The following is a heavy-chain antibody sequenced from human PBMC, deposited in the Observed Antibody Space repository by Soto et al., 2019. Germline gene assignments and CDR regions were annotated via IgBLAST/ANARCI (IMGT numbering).Heavy chain of an antibody. D-gene: IGHD2-2*01. CDR2: ISYDGSNK. Sequence: QVQLVESGGGVVQPGRSLRLSCAASGFTFSSYGMQWVRQAPGKGLEWVAVISYDGSNKYYADSVKGRFTISRDNSKNTLYLKMNSLSAEDTSVYYCATDRVFVPAAMPLIGWFDPWGQGTLVTVSS. CDR3: ATDRVFVPAAMPLIGWFDP. CDR1: GFTFSSYG. V-gene: IGHV3-30*03. J-gene: IGHJ5*02.